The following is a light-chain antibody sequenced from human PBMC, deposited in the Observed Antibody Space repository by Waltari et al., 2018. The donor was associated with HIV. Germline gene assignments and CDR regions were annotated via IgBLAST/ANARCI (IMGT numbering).Light chain of an antibody. Sequence: DIQMTQSPSSLSASVGDRVTITFRATQTISSYLNWYQQGPWKAPNLLILTASTLQSGVPTRFSGSGSGKDFNLTISRLQPEDIATYYCQPTYITPWTFGQVTTVEV. J-gene: IGKJ1*01. V-gene: IGKV1-39*01. CDR3: QPTYITPWT. CDR2: TAS. CDR1: QTISSY.